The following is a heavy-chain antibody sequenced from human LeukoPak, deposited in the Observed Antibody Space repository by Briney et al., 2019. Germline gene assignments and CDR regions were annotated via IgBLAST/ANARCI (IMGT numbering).Heavy chain of an antibody. V-gene: IGHV3-43D*03. D-gene: IGHD2-15*01. CDR3: AKGSGSILGYCSGGSCYPDY. Sequence: PGGSLRLSCAASGFTFDDYVMHWVRQAPGKGLEWVSLISCDGGSIYYADSVKGRFTISRDNSKNSLYLQMNSLRAEDTALYYCAKGSGSILGYCSGGSCYPDYWGQGTLVTVSS. J-gene: IGHJ4*02. CDR1: GFTFDDYV. CDR2: ISCDGGSI.